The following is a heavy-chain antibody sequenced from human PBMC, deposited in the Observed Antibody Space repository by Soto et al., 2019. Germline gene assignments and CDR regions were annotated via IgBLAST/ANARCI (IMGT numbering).Heavy chain of an antibody. D-gene: IGHD2-15*01. CDR2: IMPIFRAP. Sequence: QVQLVQSGAEVKKPGSSVKVSCKASGGAFSDYAISWVRQAPGQGLEWLGGIMPIFRAPDYAQKFQGRVTITADEFTRTAYMEMNSLRSEDTAVYYCASWLKGPDIGNYYYGMDVWGQGTTGTVS. V-gene: IGHV1-69*12. CDR1: GGAFSDYA. J-gene: IGHJ6*02. CDR3: ASWLKGPDIGNYYYGMDV.